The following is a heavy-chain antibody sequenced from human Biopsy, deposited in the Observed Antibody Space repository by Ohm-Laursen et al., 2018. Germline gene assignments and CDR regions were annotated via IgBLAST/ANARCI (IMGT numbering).Heavy chain of an antibody. V-gene: IGHV3-30*18. Sequence: SLRLSCAASGFNFGNYDMHWVRQSPGKGLEWVAVISYDGSEKYNVGIVKGRFTISRDNSKNTLYLEMGRLRVEDTAVYYCVKLHLGDYSFDRWGQGTLVTVSS. J-gene: IGHJ4*02. CDR3: VKLHLGDYSFDR. CDR2: ISYDGSEK. D-gene: IGHD4-17*01. CDR1: GFNFGNYD.